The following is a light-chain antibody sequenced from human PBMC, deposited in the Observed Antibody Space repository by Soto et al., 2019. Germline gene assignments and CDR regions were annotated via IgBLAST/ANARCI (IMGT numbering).Light chain of an antibody. Sequence: DIHMTQSPSSLSASLGDRVTITFRASQTISSYLNWYQQKSGRAPELLVYAASNLQSGVPSRFTGSGSGTHFTLTISGLEPADFATYFCQQSYNTPITFGQGTRLEIK. J-gene: IGKJ5*01. V-gene: IGKV1-39*01. CDR1: QTISSY. CDR3: QQSYNTPIT. CDR2: AAS.